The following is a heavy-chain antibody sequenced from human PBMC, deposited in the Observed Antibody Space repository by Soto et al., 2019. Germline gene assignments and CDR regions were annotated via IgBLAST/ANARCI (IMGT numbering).Heavy chain of an antibody. D-gene: IGHD6-19*01. J-gene: IGHJ4*02. Sequence: PGGSLRLSCAASGFTFSSYAMHWVRQAPGKGLEWVAVISYDGSNKYYADSVKGRFTISRDNSKNTLYLQMNSLRAEDTAVYYCARDPYSSGWYGNGDYWGQGTLVTVSS. CDR2: ISYDGSNK. V-gene: IGHV3-30-3*01. CDR3: ARDPYSSGWYGNGDY. CDR1: GFTFSSYA.